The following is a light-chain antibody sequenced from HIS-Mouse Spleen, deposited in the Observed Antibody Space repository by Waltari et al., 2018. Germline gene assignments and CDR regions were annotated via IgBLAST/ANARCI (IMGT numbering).Light chain of an antibody. J-gene: IGLJ2*01. CDR3: YSTDSSGNHRV. V-gene: IGLV3-10*01. CDR2: EDS. CDR1: ALPKKS. Sequence: SYELTQTPSVSVSPGQTARITCPGDALPKKSAYWYQQKSGQAPVLVIYEDSKRPSGIPERFSGSSSGTMATLTISGAQVEDEADYYCYSTDSSGNHRVFGGGTKLTVL.